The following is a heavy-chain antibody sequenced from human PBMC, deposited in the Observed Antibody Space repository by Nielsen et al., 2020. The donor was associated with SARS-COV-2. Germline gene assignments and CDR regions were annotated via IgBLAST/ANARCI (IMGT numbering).Heavy chain of an antibody. CDR3: TTDWVYYDSSGYPDY. V-gene: IGHV3-15*01. Sequence: GGSLRLSCAASGFTFSSYEMNWVRQAPGKGLEWVGRIKSETDGGTTDYAAPVKGRFTISRDDLKNTLYLQMNSLKTEDTAVYYCTTDWVYYDSSGYPDYWGQGTLVTVSS. D-gene: IGHD3-22*01. CDR2: IKSETDGGTT. J-gene: IGHJ4*02. CDR1: GFTFSSYE.